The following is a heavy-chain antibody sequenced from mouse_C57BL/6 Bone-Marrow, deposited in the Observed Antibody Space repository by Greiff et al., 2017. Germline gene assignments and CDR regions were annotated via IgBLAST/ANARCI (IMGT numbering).Heavy chain of an antibody. V-gene: IGHV5-6*01. D-gene: IGHD1-1*01. CDR2: ISSGGSYT. CDR3: ARRRDYYGSSYVYYAMDY. Sequence: EVQGVESGGDLVKPGGSLKLSCAASGFTFSSSGMSWVRQTPDKRLEWVATISSGGSYTYYPDSVKGRFTISRENAKNTLYLQMSSLKSEDTAMYYCARRRDYYGSSYVYYAMDYWGQGTSVTVSS. J-gene: IGHJ4*01. CDR1: GFTFSSSG.